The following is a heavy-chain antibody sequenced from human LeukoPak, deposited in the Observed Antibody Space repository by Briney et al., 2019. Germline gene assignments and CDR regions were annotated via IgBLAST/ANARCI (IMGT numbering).Heavy chain of an antibody. CDR3: ARGSSSWFDWYFDL. J-gene: IGHJ2*01. V-gene: IGHV4-4*07. D-gene: IGHD6-13*01. CDR2: IYTSGST. Sequence: SETLPLTCTVSGGSISSYYWSWIRQPAGKGLEWIGRIYTSGSTNYNPSLKSRVTMSVDTSKNQFSLKLSSVTAADTAVYYCARGSSSWFDWYFDLWGRGTLVTVSS. CDR1: GGSISSYY.